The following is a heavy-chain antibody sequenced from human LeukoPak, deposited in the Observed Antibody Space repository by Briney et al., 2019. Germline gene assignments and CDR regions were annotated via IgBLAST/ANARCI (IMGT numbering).Heavy chain of an antibody. CDR2: INSDGSST. CDR1: GFTFSSYG. D-gene: IGHD3-9*01. V-gene: IGHV3-74*01. J-gene: IGHJ4*02. CDR3: ASLGFDWLPPFDY. Sequence: PGGSLRLSCAASGFTFSSYGMHWVRQAPGKGLVWVSRINSDGSSTSYADSVKGRFTISRDNAKNTLYLQMNSLRAEDTAVYYCASLGFDWLPPFDYWGQGTLVTVSS.